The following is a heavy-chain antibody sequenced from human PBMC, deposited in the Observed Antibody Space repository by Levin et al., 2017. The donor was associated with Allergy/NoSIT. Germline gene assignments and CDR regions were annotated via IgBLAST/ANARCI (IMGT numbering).Heavy chain of an antibody. V-gene: IGHV1-2*06. J-gene: IGHJ6*02. CDR3: ASSIAALYGMDV. CDR1: GYTFTGYY. CDR2: INPNSGGT. Sequence: ASVKVSCKASGYTFTGYYMHWVRQAPGQGLEWMGRINPNSGGTNYAQKFKGRVTMTRDTSISTAYMELSRLRSDDTAVYYCASSIAALYGMDVWGQGTTVTVSS. D-gene: IGHD6-6*01.